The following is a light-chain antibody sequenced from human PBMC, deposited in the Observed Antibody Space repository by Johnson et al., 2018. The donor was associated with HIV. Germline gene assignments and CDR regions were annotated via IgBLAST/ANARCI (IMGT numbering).Light chain of an antibody. V-gene: IGLV1-44*01. CDR2: SNN. Sequence: QPVLTQPPSASGTPGQRVTISCSGSSSNIGSNTVNWYQQLPGTAPKLLIYSNNQRPSGVPDRFSGSTSGTSASLAISGLQSEDEADYYCAAWDYSLHGLYVFGPRTKVTVL. J-gene: IGLJ1*01. CDR1: SSNIGSNT. CDR3: AAWDYSLHGLYV.